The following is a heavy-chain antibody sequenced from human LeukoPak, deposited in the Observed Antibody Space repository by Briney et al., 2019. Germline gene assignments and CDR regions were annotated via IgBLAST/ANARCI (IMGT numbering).Heavy chain of an antibody. V-gene: IGHV4-61*02. D-gene: IGHD3-22*01. CDR1: GGSISSGSYY. Sequence: SETLSLTCTVSGGSISSGSYYWSWIRQPAGKGLEWIGRIYTSGSTNYNPSLKSRVTISVDTSKNQFSLKLSSVTAADTAVYYCARDSHYYDSSGYYDMDVWGKGTTVTTSS. J-gene: IGHJ6*03. CDR2: IYTSGST. CDR3: ARDSHYYDSSGYYDMDV.